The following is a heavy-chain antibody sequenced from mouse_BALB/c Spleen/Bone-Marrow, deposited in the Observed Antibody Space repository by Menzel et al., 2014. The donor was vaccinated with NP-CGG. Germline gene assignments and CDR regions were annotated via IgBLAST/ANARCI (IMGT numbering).Heavy chain of an antibody. V-gene: IGHV2-6-7*01. CDR2: IWGDGST. Sequence: VQRVESGPGLVAPSQSLSITCTVSGFSLTGYGVSWVRQSPGKGLEWLGMIWGDGSTDYNSALKSRLSISKDNSKSQVFVKMNSLQTDDTARYYCARDSFLITRALDYWGQGTSVTVSS. D-gene: IGHD2-4*01. J-gene: IGHJ4*01. CDR1: GFSLTGYG. CDR3: ARDSFLITRALDY.